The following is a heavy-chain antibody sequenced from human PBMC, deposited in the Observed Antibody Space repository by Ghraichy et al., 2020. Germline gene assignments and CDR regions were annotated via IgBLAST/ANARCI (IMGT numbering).Heavy chain of an antibody. V-gene: IGHV4-59*01. CDR1: GGSISSYY. D-gene: IGHD3-16*01. CDR3: ARGLWGQLAEGYYYGMDV. Sequence: SETLSLTCTVSGGSISSYYWSWIRQPPGKGLEWIGYIYYSGSTNYNPSLKSRVTISVDTSKNQFSLKLSSVTAADTAVYYCARGLWGQLAEGYYYGMDVWGQGTTVTVSS. CDR2: IYYSGST. J-gene: IGHJ6*02.